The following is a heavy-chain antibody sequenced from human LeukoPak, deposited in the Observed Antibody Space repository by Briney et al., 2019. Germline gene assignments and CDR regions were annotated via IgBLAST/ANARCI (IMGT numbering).Heavy chain of an antibody. CDR1: GFTFSSYS. Sequence: PGGSLRLSCAASGFTFSSYSITWVRQAPGRGLGWVSSISTSSSYIYYTDSVKGRFTISRDNAKNSLYLQMNSLRGEDTAVYYCARDHEGVVGTTRGADYWGQGTLVTVSS. J-gene: IGHJ4*02. CDR3: ARDHEGVVGTTRGADY. V-gene: IGHV3-21*01. CDR2: ISTSSSYI. D-gene: IGHD1-26*01.